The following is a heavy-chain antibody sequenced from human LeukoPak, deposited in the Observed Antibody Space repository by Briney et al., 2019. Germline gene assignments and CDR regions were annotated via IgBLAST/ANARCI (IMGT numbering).Heavy chain of an antibody. Sequence: SETLSLTCTVSGGSISSSSYYWGWIRQPPGKGLEWIGRIYTSGSTNYNPSLKSRVTMSVDTSKNQFSLKLSSVTAADTAVYYCARDSRYYYYMDVWGKGTTVTISS. J-gene: IGHJ6*03. V-gene: IGHV4-39*07. CDR1: GGSISSSSYY. CDR3: ARDSRYYYYMDV. CDR2: IYTSGST.